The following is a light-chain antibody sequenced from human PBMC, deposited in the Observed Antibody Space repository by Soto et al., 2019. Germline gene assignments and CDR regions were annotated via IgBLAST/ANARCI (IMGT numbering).Light chain of an antibody. CDR2: EVS. V-gene: IGLV2-14*01. J-gene: IGLJ3*02. Sequence: QSVLTQPASVSGSPGQSITISCPGTSSDVGGYNYVSWYQQHPGKAPKLMIYEVSNRPSGVSNRFSGSKSGNTASLTISGLQAEDEADYYCSSYTSSSTWVFGGGTKVTVL. CDR3: SSYTSSSTWV. CDR1: SSDVGGYNY.